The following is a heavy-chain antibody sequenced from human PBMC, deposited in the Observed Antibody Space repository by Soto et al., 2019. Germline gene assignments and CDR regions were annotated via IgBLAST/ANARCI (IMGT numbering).Heavy chain of an antibody. Sequence: PGGSLRLSCAASGFTVSSNYMSWVRQAPGKGLEWVSVIYSGGSTYYADSVKGRFTISRDNSKNTLYLQMNSLRAEDTAVYYCASRIFISWSPIDYWGQGTLVTVSS. CDR2: IYSGGST. CDR1: GFTVSSNY. CDR3: ASRIFISWSPIDY. J-gene: IGHJ4*02. D-gene: IGHD3-3*02. V-gene: IGHV3-66*01.